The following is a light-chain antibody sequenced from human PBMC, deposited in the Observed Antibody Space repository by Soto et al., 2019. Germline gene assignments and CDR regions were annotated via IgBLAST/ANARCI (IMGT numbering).Light chain of an antibody. CDR3: QQYGSSPRT. Sequence: EILMTQSPATVSVSPGERATLSCRASQSVSRKLAWYQHKPGQAPRLLIYGASTRATGIPDRFSGSGSGTDFTLTITRLEPEDFAVYFCQQYGSSPRTFGQGTRLEIK. J-gene: IGKJ5*01. CDR2: GAS. CDR1: QSVSRK. V-gene: IGKV3-20*01.